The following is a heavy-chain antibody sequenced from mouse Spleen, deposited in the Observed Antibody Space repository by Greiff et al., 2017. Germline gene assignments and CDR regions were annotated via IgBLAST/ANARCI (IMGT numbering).Heavy chain of an antibody. D-gene: IGHD1-1*01. V-gene: IGHV1-15*01. CDR3: TEGYYGSHYYAMDY. J-gene: IGHJ4*01. Sequence: VQLQESGAELVRPGASVTLSCKASGYTFTDYEMHWVKQTPVHGLEWIGAIDPETGGTAYNQKFKGKAILTADKSSSTAYMELRSLTSEDSAVYYCTEGYYGSHYYAMDYWGQGTSVTVSS. CDR1: GYTFTDYE. CDR2: IDPETGGT.